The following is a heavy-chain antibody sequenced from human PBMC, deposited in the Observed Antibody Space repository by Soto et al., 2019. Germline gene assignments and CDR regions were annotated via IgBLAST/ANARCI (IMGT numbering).Heavy chain of an antibody. V-gene: IGHV1-3*01. CDR2: INAGNGNT. CDR1: GDNFSRDNFTNYA. CDR3: ARDRLRSHFWSGYHNWFDP. Sequence: ASVKVSCKASGDNFSRDNFTNYAIGWVRQAPGQRLEWMGWINAGNGNTKYSQKFQGRVTITRDTSASTAYMELSSLRSEDTAVYYCARDRLRSHFWSGYHNWFDPWGQGTLVTVSS. J-gene: IGHJ5*02. D-gene: IGHD3-3*02.